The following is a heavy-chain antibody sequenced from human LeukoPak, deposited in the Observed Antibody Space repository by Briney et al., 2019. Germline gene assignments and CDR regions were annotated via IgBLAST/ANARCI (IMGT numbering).Heavy chain of an antibody. J-gene: IGHJ1*01. Sequence: GGSLRLSCAASGFTFSSYSMNWVRQAPGKGLEWVSYISSSSSTIYYADSVKGRFTISRDNAKNSLYLQMNSLRAEDTAVYYCAIGSYYDSIGYPYFQHWGQGTLVTVSS. CDR1: GFTFSSYS. V-gene: IGHV3-48*01. CDR2: ISSSSSTI. CDR3: AIGSYYDSIGYPYFQH. D-gene: IGHD3-22*01.